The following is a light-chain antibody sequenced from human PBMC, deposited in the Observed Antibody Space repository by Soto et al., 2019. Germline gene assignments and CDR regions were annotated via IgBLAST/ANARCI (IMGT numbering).Light chain of an antibody. CDR3: QQAYSFPIT. V-gene: IGKV1D-12*01. Sequence: DIQVPQSPSSVSASVGDRVAITCRASQDIVAYLAWYQHKPGRAPELLIRAASTLQSGVPSRFSGSGSGTDFTLTINSLQPEDFATYYCQQAYSFPITFGQGTRLEIK. J-gene: IGKJ5*01. CDR2: AAS. CDR1: QDIVAY.